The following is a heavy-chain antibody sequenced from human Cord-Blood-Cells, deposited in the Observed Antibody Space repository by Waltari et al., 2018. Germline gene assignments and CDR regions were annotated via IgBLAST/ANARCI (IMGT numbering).Heavy chain of an antibody. V-gene: IGHV1-69*06. D-gene: IGHD6-6*01. J-gene: IGHJ3*02. CDR3: ARDREYSSSSFAFDI. Sequence: VQRVQSGAEVKQPGSSVTVSCKASGGTFSSYAISWLRLEPGQGREWMGGILPIFGTANYAQKCQGRVTITADNSTSTAYMELSSLTSGDTAVYDCARDREYSSSSFAFDIWGQGTRVTVSS. CDR2: ILPIFGTA. CDR1: GGTFSSYA.